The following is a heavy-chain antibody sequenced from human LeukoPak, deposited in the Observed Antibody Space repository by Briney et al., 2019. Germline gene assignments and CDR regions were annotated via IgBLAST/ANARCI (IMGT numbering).Heavy chain of an antibody. J-gene: IGHJ4*02. CDR2: IYYSGST. Sequence: SETLSLTCTVSGGSISSYYWSWIRQPPGKGLEWIGYIYYSGSTNYNPSLKSRVTISVDTSKNQFSLKLSSVTAADTAVYYCARTLDIVATIGDYWGQGTLVTVSS. CDR1: GGSISSYY. V-gene: IGHV4-59*01. D-gene: IGHD5-12*01. CDR3: ARTLDIVATIGDY.